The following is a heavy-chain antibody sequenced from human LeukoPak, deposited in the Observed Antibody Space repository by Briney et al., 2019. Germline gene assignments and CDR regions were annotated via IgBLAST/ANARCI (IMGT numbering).Heavy chain of an antibody. CDR2: MSNSGENT. Sequence: EGSLRLSCAASGFTFSSYSMQWVRQTPGKGLEWVGIMSNSGENTFYGEAVKGRFTISRDNSQNTLYLQMNSLRPEDTAVYYCAKGGASVTRYVDYWGQGTLVTVSS. CDR3: AKGGASVTRYVDY. J-gene: IGHJ4*02. V-gene: IGHV3-30*18. CDR1: GFTFSSYS. D-gene: IGHD4-17*01.